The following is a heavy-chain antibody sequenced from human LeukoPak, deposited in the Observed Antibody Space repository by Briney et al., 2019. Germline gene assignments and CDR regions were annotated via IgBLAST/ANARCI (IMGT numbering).Heavy chain of an antibody. V-gene: IGHV5-51*01. CDR3: ARTYYYGSGTSLSAFDI. J-gene: IGHJ3*02. CDR1: GYSFTSYW. Sequence: GESLKISCKGPGYSFTSYWIGWVRQMPGKGLEWMGIIYPGDSDTRYSPSFQGQVTISADKSISTAYLQWSSLKASDTAMYYCARTYYYGSGTSLSAFDIWGQGTMVTVSS. CDR2: IYPGDSDT. D-gene: IGHD3-10*01.